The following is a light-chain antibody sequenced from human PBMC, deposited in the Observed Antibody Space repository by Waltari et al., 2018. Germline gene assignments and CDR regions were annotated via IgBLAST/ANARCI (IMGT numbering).Light chain of an antibody. J-gene: IGKJ1*01. Sequence: DIQMTQSPPTLSASVGDRVTITCRASQNIQSRLAWYQQKPGKAPKVLIYKASTLESGVPSRFRGTGSGTDFTLTISSLQPDDYATYYCQQYDSYWTFGQGTKVEIK. V-gene: IGKV1-5*03. CDR2: KAS. CDR1: QNIQSR. CDR3: QQYDSYWT.